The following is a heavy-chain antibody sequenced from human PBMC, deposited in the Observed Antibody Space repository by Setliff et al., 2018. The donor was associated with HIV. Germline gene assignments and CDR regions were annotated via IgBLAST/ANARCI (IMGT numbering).Heavy chain of an antibody. J-gene: IGHJ4*02. V-gene: IGHV1-3*01. CDR1: GYTFTSYA. Sequence: ASVKVSCKASGYTFTSYAMHWVRQAPGQRLEWMGWINAGNGNTKYSQKFQGRVTITRDTSASTAYMELSSLRSEDTAVYYCARGVIRGVISQGGLDYWGPGTLVTVS. CDR2: INAGNGNT. CDR3: ARGVIRGVISQGGLDY. D-gene: IGHD3-10*01.